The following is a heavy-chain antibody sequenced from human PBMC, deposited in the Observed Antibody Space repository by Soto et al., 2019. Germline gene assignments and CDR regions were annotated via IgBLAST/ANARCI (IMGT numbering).Heavy chain of an antibody. CDR3: PRAELNYYDSRGYPPSDY. J-gene: IGHJ4*02. Sequence: PGVSLRRSCTAAGFTFSTYSMNCVRQAPGNGLEWVSSISSGSSYIYDADSLKGRFTISRHDAKNSLYLQMDSLRAEDPAVYYCPRAELNYYDSRGYPPSDYWGQGTLVTVAS. CDR1: GFTFSTYS. V-gene: IGHV3-21*06. D-gene: IGHD3-22*01. CDR2: ISSGSSYI.